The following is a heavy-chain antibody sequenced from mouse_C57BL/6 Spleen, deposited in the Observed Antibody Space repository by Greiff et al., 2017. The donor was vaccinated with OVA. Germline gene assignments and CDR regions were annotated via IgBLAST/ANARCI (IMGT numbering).Heavy chain of an antibody. D-gene: IGHD2-1*01. J-gene: IGHJ2*01. Sequence: VQLQQSGPELVKPGASVKISCKASGYAFSSSWMNWVKQRPGKGLEWIGRIYPGDGDTNYNGKFKGKAKLTADKSSSTAYMQLSSLTSEDSAVYFCARGVYYGNHGDYWGQGTTLTVSS. V-gene: IGHV1-82*01. CDR1: GYAFSSSW. CDR3: ARGVYYGNHGDY. CDR2: IYPGDGDT.